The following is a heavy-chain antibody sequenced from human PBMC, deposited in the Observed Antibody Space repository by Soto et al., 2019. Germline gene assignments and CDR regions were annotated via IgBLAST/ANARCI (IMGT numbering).Heavy chain of an antibody. CDR3: ASYAAAAGSVGWFDP. CDR2: INHSGST. V-gene: IGHV4-34*01. Sequence: TSETLSLTCTVSGGSIGGYYRSWIRQPPGKGLEWIGEINHSGSTNYNPSLKSRVTISVDTSKNQFSLKLSSVTAADTAVYYCASYAAAAGSVGWFDPWGQGTLVTVSS. J-gene: IGHJ5*02. D-gene: IGHD6-13*01. CDR1: GGSIGGYY.